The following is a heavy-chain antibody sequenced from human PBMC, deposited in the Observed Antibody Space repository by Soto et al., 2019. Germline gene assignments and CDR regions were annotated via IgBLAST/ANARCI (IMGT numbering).Heavy chain of an antibody. CDR3: AKNAGWFNT. Sequence: GGSVRLSGAASGFPFSSTDMTWVRQAPGKGLDWVSTLDGSGGTTYYADSVKGRFIISRDNSMNTLYLQMNSRRADDTALYYCAKNAGWFNTWVQGALGTSSS. J-gene: IGHJ5*02. CDR1: GFPFSSTD. CDR2: LDGSGGTT. V-gene: IGHV3-23*01.